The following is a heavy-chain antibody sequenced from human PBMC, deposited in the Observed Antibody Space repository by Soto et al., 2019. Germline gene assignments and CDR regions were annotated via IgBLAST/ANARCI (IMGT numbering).Heavy chain of an antibody. CDR2: INHSGST. D-gene: IGHD1-7*01. J-gene: IGHJ4*02. CDR3: ARDGDWAGTTFDY. Sequence: PSETLSLTCAVYGGSFSGYYWSWIRQPPGKGLEWSGEINHSGSTNYNPSLKSRVTISVDTSKNQFSLKLSSVTAADTAVYYCARDGDWAGTTFDYWGQGTLVTVSS. CDR1: GGSFSGYY. V-gene: IGHV4-34*01.